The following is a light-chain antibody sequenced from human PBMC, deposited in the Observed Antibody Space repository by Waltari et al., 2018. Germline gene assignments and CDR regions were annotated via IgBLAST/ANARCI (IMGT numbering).Light chain of an antibody. Sequence: DIQMTQSPSSLSASVGYRVTITCRAGQSISNYLNWYQQKPGKAPKLLIYAASSLQSGGPSRFSGSGSGTDFTLTISSLQPEDFATYYCQQTYSTLWTFGQGTKVEIK. V-gene: IGKV1-39*01. CDR1: QSISNY. J-gene: IGKJ1*01. CDR2: AAS. CDR3: QQTYSTLWT.